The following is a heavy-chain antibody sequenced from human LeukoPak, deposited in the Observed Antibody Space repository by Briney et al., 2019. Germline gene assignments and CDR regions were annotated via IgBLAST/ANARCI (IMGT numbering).Heavy chain of an antibody. Sequence: PPETLSLTCTVSGASISSRSYHWGWIRQPPGKGLGWIGSIYYSGSTYYNPSLKSRVTIFVDTSKNQFSLKLSSVTAADTAVYYCARRVRAYYYMDVWGKGTTVTVSS. V-gene: IGHV4-39*01. CDR2: IYYSGST. J-gene: IGHJ6*03. CDR3: ARRVRAYYYMDV. D-gene: IGHD3-10*01. CDR1: GASISSRSYH.